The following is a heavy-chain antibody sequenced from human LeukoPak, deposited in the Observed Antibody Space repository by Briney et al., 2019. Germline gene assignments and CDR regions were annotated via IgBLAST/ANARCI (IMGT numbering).Heavy chain of an antibody. CDR2: ISAYNGNT. J-gene: IGHJ4*02. Sequence: ASVKVSCKASGGTFSSYAISWVRQAPGQGLEWMGWISAYNGNTNYAQKLQGRVTMTTDTSTSTAYMELRSLRSDDTAVYYCAVGTTVVTPTFDYWGQGTLVTVSS. V-gene: IGHV1-18*01. CDR3: AVGTTVVTPTFDY. CDR1: GGTFSSYA. D-gene: IGHD4-23*01.